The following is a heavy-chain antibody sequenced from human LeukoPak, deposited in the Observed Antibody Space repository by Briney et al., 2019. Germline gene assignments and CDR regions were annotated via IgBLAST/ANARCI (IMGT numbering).Heavy chain of an antibody. V-gene: IGHV5-51*01. CDR3: ARRGCNGGSCYGY. CDR2: IYPGDSDT. CDR1: GYSFSNEW. D-gene: IGHD2-15*01. J-gene: IGHJ4*02. Sequence: GESLKISCKGSGYSFSNEWIGWVRQMPGKGLEWVGIIYPGDSDTRYSPSFQGQVTISADKSISTAYLQWSSLEASDTAMYYCARRGCNGGSCYGYWGQGTLVTVSS.